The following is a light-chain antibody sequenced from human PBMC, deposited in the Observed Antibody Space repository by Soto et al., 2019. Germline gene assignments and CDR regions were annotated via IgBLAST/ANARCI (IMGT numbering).Light chain of an antibody. CDR1: QSVSRS. V-gene: IGKV1-39*01. CDR3: QQNAIIPPWT. J-gene: IGKJ1*01. Sequence: QLSQSPSSLSASVGGRVIITCRASQSVSRSLNWYQQKTGQAPKLLIYAASTLHSGVPSRFSGSGSGTEFTLTISSLQPEDFATYYCQQNAIIPPWTFGQGTKVDI. CDR2: AAS.